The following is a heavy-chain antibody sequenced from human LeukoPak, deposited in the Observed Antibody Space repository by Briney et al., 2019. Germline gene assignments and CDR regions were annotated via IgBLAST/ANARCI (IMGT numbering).Heavy chain of an antibody. Sequence: SETLSLTCAVYGGSFSGYYWSWIRQPPGKGLEWIGEINHSGSTNYNPSLKSRVTISVDTSKNQFSLKLSSVTAADTAVYYCARSSGLERPYSFDYWGQETLVTVSS. D-gene: IGHD6-6*01. CDR1: GGSFSGYY. J-gene: IGHJ4*02. CDR2: INHSGST. CDR3: ARSSGLERPYSFDY. V-gene: IGHV4-34*01.